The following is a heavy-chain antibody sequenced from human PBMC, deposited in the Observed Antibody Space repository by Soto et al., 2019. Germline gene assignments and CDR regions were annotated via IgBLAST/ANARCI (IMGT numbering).Heavy chain of an antibody. CDR3: ATGGTMVRGAKYYYYYGMDV. V-gene: IGHV4-59*01. CDR1: GGSISSYY. D-gene: IGHD3-10*01. CDR2: IYYSGST. J-gene: IGHJ6*02. Sequence: PSETLSLTCTVSGGSISSYYWSRIRQPPGKGLEWIGYIYYSGSTNYNPSLKSRVTISVDTSKNQFSLKLSSVTAADTAVYYCATGGTMVRGAKYYYYYGMDVWGQGTTVTVSS.